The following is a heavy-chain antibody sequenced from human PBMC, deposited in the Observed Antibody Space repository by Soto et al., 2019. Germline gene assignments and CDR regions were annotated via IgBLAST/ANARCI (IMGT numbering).Heavy chain of an antibody. J-gene: IGHJ5*02. D-gene: IGHD3-16*01. CDR2: MNPDSGNT. Sequence: QVQLVQSGAEVKKPGASVKVSCKASGYTFTNYDIHWVRQATGQGLEWMGWMNPDSGNTGQSKQFKGRVTMTRDTSISTAYMEMSSLRFEDTAVYYCARGRFRRTWFDPWGQGTLVTVSS. V-gene: IGHV1-8*01. CDR3: ARGRFRRTWFDP. CDR1: GYTFTNYD.